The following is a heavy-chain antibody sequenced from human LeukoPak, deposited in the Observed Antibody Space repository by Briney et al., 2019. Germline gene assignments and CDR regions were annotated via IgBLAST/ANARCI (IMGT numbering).Heavy chain of an antibody. CDR3: SRGLSTYASSLGY. V-gene: IGHV3-11*04. Sequence: PGGSLRLSCAASGFTFGDYYMSWIRQAPGKGLEWVSSISGSGSGGSTYYADSVKGRFTISRDNAKNTLYLQMNSLRVEDTAVYYCSRGLSTYASSLGYWGQGTLVAVSS. CDR2: ISGSGSGGST. CDR1: GFTFGDYY. D-gene: IGHD6-6*01. J-gene: IGHJ4*02.